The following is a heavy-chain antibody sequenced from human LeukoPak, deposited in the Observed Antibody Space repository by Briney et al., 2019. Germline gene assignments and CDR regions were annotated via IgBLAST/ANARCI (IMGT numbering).Heavy chain of an antibody. CDR2: ISSSGSTI. V-gene: IGHV3-48*03. J-gene: IGHJ4*02. D-gene: IGHD3-9*01. CDR3: ASHYDILTGYPSYFDY. CDR1: GFTFSSYE. Sequence: GGSLRLSCAASGFTFSSYEMNWVRQAPGKGLEWVSYISSSGSTIYYADSAKGRFTISRDNAKNSLYLQMNSLRAEDTAAYYCASHYDILTGYPSYFDYWGQGTLVTVSS.